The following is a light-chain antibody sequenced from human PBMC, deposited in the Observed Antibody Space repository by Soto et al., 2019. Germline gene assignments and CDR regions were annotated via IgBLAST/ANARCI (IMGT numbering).Light chain of an antibody. J-gene: IGKJ2*01. V-gene: IGKV1-39*01. CDR3: QQGYSIPT. CDR2: AAS. CDR1: QSIGIY. Sequence: DIQLTQSPSSLSASVGDRVTITCWTSQSIGIYLNWYQQQPGKVPKLLIYAASNLQRGVPSRFSGSGSGTEFTLTISSLQPEDFATYFCQQGYSIPTFGQGTKVGIK.